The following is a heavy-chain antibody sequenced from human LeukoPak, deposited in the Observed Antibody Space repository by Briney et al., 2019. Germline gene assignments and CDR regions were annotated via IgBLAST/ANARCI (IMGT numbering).Heavy chain of an antibody. CDR2: INHSGST. V-gene: IGHV4-34*01. Sequence: SETLSLTCAVYGGSFSGYYWSWIRQPPGKGLEWIGEINHSGSTNYNPSLKSRVTISVDTPKNQFSLKLSSVTAADTAVYYCARDGYNRTIDYWGQGTLVTVSS. D-gene: IGHD5-24*01. CDR1: GGSFSGYY. CDR3: ARDGYNRTIDY. J-gene: IGHJ4*02.